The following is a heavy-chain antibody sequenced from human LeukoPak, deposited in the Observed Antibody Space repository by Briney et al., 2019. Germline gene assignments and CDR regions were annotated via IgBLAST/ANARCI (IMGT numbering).Heavy chain of an antibody. D-gene: IGHD2-2*02. CDR2: INHSGST. CDR3: ARVPLGYCSSTSCYTGRRVRFDP. V-gene: IGHV4-34*01. CDR1: GGSFSGYY. Sequence: PSETLSLTCAVYGGSFSGYYWSWIRQPPGKGLEWIGEINHSGSTNYNPSLKSRVPISVDTSKNQFSLKLSSVTAADTAVYYCARVPLGYCSSTSCYTGRRVRFDPWGQGTLVTVSS. J-gene: IGHJ5*02.